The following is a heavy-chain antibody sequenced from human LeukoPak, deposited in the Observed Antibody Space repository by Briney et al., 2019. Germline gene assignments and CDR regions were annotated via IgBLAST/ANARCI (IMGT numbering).Heavy chain of an antibody. Sequence: ASVKVSCTASGYTFTSYGISWVRQAPGQGLEWMGWISAYNGNTNYAQKLQGRVTMTTDTSTSTAYMELRSLRSDDTAVYYCARDPSGIHYGSGSSYGMDVWGQGTTVTVSS. D-gene: IGHD3-10*01. J-gene: IGHJ6*02. V-gene: IGHV1-18*01. CDR3: ARDPSGIHYGSGSSYGMDV. CDR2: ISAYNGNT. CDR1: GYTFTSYG.